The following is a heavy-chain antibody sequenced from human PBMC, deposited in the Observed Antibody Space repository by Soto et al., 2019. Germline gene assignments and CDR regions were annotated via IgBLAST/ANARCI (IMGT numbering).Heavy chain of an antibody. V-gene: IGHV1-18*04. CDR3: AREVDHLAVAGTEDFDY. CDR2: ISAYNGNT. D-gene: IGHD6-19*01. CDR1: GYTFTSYG. J-gene: IGHJ4*02. Sequence: ASVKVSCKASGYTFTSYGISWVRQAPGQGLEWMGWISAYNGNTNYAQKLQGRVTMTTDTSTSTAYMEPRSLRSDNTAVYYCAREVDHLAVAGTEDFDYWGQGTLVTVSS.